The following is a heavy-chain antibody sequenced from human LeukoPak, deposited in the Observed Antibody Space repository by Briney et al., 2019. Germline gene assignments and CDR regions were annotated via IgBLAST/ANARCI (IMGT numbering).Heavy chain of an antibody. CDR3: ARDAREY. Sequence: GGSLRLSCAASGFTLRSYDMHWVRQAPGKGLECVAVMSYDGDKKYYADSVKGQFTISRDTSKNTLYLQMDSLRAEDTAMYYCARDAREYWGQGTLVTVSS. CDR1: GFTLRSYD. V-gene: IGHV3-30-3*01. CDR2: MSYDGDKK. J-gene: IGHJ4*02. D-gene: IGHD6-6*01.